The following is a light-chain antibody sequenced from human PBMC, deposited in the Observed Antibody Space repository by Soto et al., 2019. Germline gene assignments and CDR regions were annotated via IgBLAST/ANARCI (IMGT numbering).Light chain of an antibody. J-gene: IGKJ5*01. CDR2: AAS. CDR3: QQRSNWPPIT. V-gene: IGKV1-9*01. Sequence: IQLTQSPSSLPASVGDRVTITCRASQGITTYLAWYQQKPGKAPKLLIYAASALQSGVPSKFSGSGSGTDFTLTISSLQPEDSGVYFCQQRSNWPPITVGQGTRLEIK. CDR1: QGITTY.